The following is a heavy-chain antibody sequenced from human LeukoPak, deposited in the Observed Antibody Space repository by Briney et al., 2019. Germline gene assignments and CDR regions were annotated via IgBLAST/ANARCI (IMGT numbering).Heavy chain of an antibody. CDR1: GYTFNSYD. CDR3: ARRNTVNAFDI. D-gene: IGHD2-2*02. CDR2: ISAYNGKT. Sequence: SVKVSCKASGYTFNSYDINWVRQAPGQGLEWMGWISAYNGKTNYAQKLQGRVTMTTDTSTSTAYMELRSLRSDDTAVYYCARRNTVNAFDIWGQGTMVTVSS. J-gene: IGHJ3*02. V-gene: IGHV1-18*01.